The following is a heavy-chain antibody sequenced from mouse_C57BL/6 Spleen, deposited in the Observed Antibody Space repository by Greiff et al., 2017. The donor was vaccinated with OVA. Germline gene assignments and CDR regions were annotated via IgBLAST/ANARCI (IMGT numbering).Heavy chain of an antibody. D-gene: IGHD3-3*01. CDR2: ISSGSSTI. V-gene: IGHV5-17*01. CDR3: ARGWGYYFDY. J-gene: IGHJ2*01. CDR1: GFTFSDYG. Sequence: DVMLVESGGGLVKPGGSLKLSCAASGFTFSDYGMHWVRQAPEKGLEWVAYISSGSSTIYYADTVKGRFTISRDNAKNTLFLQMTSLRSEDTAMYYCARGWGYYFDYWGQGTTLTVSS.